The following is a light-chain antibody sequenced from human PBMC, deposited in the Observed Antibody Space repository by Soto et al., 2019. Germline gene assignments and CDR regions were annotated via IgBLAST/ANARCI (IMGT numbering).Light chain of an antibody. CDR1: QTISSY. CDR2: APS. J-gene: IGKJ1*01. V-gene: IGKV1-39*01. Sequence: DIQMTQSPSSLSASVGDRVTITCRASQTISSYLNWYQQTPGRAPKLLIYAPSSLQGGGPSRFSGSGSGTDFTLTISSLQPEDFATFYCQQTYSTPSTWTFGQGTKVEIK. CDR3: QQTYSTPSTWT.